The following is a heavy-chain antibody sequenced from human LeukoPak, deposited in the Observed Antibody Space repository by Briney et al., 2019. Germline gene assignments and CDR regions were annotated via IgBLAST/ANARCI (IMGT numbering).Heavy chain of an antibody. CDR1: GYSFTSYW. J-gene: IGHJ4*02. V-gene: IGHV5-51*01. CDR2: IYPGDSDT. CDR3: ARGLGRTAMVTRGGVRFDY. Sequence: GESLKISCKGSGYSFTSYWIGWVRQMPGKGLEWMGIIYPGDSDTRYSPSFQGQVTISADKSISTAYLQWSSLKASDTAMYYCARGLGRTAMVTRGGVRFDYWGQGTLVTVSS. D-gene: IGHD5-18*01.